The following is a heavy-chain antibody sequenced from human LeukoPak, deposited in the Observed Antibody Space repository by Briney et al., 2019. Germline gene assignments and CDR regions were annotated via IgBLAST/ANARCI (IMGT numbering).Heavy chain of an antibody. CDR1: GYTFTSYA. J-gene: IGHJ6*02. Sequence: SVKVSCKASGYTFTSYAISWVRQAPGQGLEWMGGIIPIFGTANYAQKSQGRVTITADESTSTAYMELSSLRSEDTAVYYCARVCSGGSCYPTPGYYYYYGMDVWGQGTTVTVSS. V-gene: IGHV1-69*13. D-gene: IGHD2-15*01. CDR3: ARVCSGGSCYPTPGYYYYYGMDV. CDR2: IIPIFGTA.